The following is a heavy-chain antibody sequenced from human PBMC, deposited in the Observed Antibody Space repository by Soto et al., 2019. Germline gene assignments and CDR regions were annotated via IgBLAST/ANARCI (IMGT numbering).Heavy chain of an antibody. D-gene: IGHD5-18*01. Sequence: SVKVSCKASGGTFSSYAISWVRQAPGQGLEWMGGIIPIFGTANYAQKFQGRVTITADESTGTAYMELSSLRSEDTAVYYCARMAVDTAMENYYYYGMDVWGQGTTVTVSS. CDR3: ARMAVDTAMENYYYYGMDV. CDR2: IIPIFGTA. V-gene: IGHV1-69*13. J-gene: IGHJ6*02. CDR1: GGTFSSYA.